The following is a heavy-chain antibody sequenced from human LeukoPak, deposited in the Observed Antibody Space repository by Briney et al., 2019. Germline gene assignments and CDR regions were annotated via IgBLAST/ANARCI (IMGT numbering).Heavy chain of an antibody. CDR3: ARDGADNSGYYFGSL. V-gene: IGHV3-53*01. CDR1: GFTFSSYA. CDR2: IYSGGSP. J-gene: IGHJ3*01. D-gene: IGHD3-22*01. Sequence: GGSLRLSCAASGFTFSSYAMSWVRQAPGKGLEWVSVIYSGGSPDYADSAKGRFTISTDNSKNALYLQMNSLRVEDTAVYYCARDGADNSGYYFGSLWGQGTVVTVSS.